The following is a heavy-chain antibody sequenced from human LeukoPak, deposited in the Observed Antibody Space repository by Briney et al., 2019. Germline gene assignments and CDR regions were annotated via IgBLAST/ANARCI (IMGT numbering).Heavy chain of an antibody. J-gene: IGHJ2*01. CDR2: VFYSGVT. CDR3: TRDAHRSNWYFDV. CDR1: GDSMTSHP. V-gene: IGHV4-59*11. D-gene: IGHD6-13*01. Sequence: PSETLSLTCNVSGDSMTSHPWTWIRQSPGKSLEWIGYVFYSGVTDYNPSLKSRVTISIDTSKLQFSLRLTSVTVADTAVYYCTRDAHRSNWYFDVWGRGTLVTVSS.